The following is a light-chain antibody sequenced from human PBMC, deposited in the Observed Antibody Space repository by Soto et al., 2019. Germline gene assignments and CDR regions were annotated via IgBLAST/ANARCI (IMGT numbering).Light chain of an antibody. CDR1: QSVSSN. V-gene: IGKV3-15*01. CDR2: GAS. J-gene: IGKJ2*01. CDR3: QHYSKWPYA. Sequence: IVMTQSPATLSVSPGERATLSCRASQSVSSNLAWYQQKPGQAPRLLIYGASTRATGIPARFSGSGSGTEFTLSIGSLQSEDFAVYYCQHYSKWPYAFGQGTKVDNK.